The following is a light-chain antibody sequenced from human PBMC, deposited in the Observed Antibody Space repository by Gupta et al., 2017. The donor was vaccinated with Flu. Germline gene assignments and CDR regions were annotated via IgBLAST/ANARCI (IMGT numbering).Light chain of an antibody. Sequence: MLYEVSKRPSGISNSFSGSKSGHTASLPISGLPTEDEADYYCCSSAGGITLRVFGGGTKLTVL. V-gene: IGLV2-23*01. CDR3: CSSAGGITLRV. CDR2: EVS. J-gene: IGLJ3*02.